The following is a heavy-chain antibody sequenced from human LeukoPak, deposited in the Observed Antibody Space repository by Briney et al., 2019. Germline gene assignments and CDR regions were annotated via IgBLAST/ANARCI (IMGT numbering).Heavy chain of an antibody. CDR2: IRYDGSNK. J-gene: IGHJ4*02. Sequence: GASLRLSCAASGFTFSNSGMHWVRQAPGKGLEWVAFIRYDGSNKFYADSVKGRFSISRNISKNTLYLQMNSLRPEDTAVYYCANGATSACYTWDNWGQGTLVTVYS. D-gene: IGHD6-19*01. CDR1: GFTFSNSG. V-gene: IGHV3-30*02. CDR3: ANGATSACYTWDN.